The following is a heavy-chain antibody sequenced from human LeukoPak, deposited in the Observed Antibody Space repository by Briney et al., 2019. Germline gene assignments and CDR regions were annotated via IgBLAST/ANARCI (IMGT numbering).Heavy chain of an antibody. CDR3: ARANSPLVRGVTFYFDS. CDR1: GFSFTSYS. V-gene: IGHV3-48*02. Sequence: PGGSLRLSCAAAGFSFTSYSMNWVRQAPGKGLEWVSYISSSSTIYYAGSVMGRFTISRDNAKNSLYLQMDSLRDEDTAVYFCARANSPLVRGVTFYFDSWGQGTLVTVSS. J-gene: IGHJ4*02. D-gene: IGHD3-10*01. CDR2: ISSSSTI.